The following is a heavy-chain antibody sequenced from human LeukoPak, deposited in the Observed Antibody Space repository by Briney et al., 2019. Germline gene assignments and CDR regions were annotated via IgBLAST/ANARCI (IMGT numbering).Heavy chain of an antibody. CDR2: INDDGGRT. V-gene: IGHV3-23*01. CDR3: AKDPSADRNSCGIDY. CDR1: IGSFSGYH. Sequence: ETLSLTCAVYIGSFSGYHWNWVRQSRGKGLEWVSFINDDGGRTKYADSVKGRFTVSRDNSKNTLFLHMSGLRADDTAIYYCAKDPSADRNSCGIDYWGQGTLVTVSS. D-gene: IGHD1/OR15-1a*01. J-gene: IGHJ4*02.